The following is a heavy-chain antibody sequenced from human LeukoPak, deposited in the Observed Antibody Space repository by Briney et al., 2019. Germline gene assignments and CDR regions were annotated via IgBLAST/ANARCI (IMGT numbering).Heavy chain of an antibody. Sequence: GGSLRLSCAASGLTVRSNYMSWVRQAPGKGLEWVSVIYSGGSTYYADSVKGRFTISRDNSKNTPYLQMNSLRAEDTAVYYCARDLAAADILTGYYSGGYWGQGTLVTVSS. V-gene: IGHV3-53*01. D-gene: IGHD3-9*01. CDR3: ARDLAAADILTGYYSGGY. CDR1: GLTVRSNY. CDR2: IYSGGST. J-gene: IGHJ4*02.